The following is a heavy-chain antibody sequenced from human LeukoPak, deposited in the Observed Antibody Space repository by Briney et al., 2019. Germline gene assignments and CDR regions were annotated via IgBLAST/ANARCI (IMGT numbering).Heavy chain of an antibody. CDR2: IYTSGST. D-gene: IGHD6-19*01. Sequence: SETLSLTCTVSGGSISSSSYYWSWIRQPAGKGLEWIGRIYTSGSTNYNPSLKSRVTISVDMSKNQFSLKLSSVTAADTAVYYCARGRIAVADYYFDYWGQGTLVTVSS. V-gene: IGHV4-61*02. J-gene: IGHJ4*02. CDR3: ARGRIAVADYYFDY. CDR1: GGSISSSSYY.